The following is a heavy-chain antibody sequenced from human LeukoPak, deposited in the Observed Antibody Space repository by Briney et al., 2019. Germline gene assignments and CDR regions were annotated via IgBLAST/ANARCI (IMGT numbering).Heavy chain of an antibody. V-gene: IGHV3-11*01. J-gene: IGHJ4*02. CDR1: GFTFSDYY. CDR3: ARDLERWLQLEELWG. CDR2: ISSSGSTI. Sequence: PGGSLRLSCAASGFTFSDYYMSWIRQAPGKGLEWVSYISSSGSTIYYADSVKGRFTISRDNAKNSLYLQMNSLRAEDTAVYYCARDLERWLQLEELWGWGQGTLVTVSS. D-gene: IGHD5-24*01.